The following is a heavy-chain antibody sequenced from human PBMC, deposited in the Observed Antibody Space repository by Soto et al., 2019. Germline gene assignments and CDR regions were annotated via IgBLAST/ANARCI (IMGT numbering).Heavy chain of an antibody. Sequence: VESGGGLVKPGGSLRLSCVASRFTFSDAWMSWLRQAPGKGLEWVGRIKSKPDGGTTDLAAPVKGRFIVSRDNSKNTMYLQMDRLATEDTAVYYCSSGGHYFGDWGQGTLVTVSS. CDR3: SSGGHYFGD. V-gene: IGHV3-15*01. CDR2: IKSKPDGGTT. D-gene: IGHD3-10*01. CDR1: RFTFSDAW. J-gene: IGHJ4*02.